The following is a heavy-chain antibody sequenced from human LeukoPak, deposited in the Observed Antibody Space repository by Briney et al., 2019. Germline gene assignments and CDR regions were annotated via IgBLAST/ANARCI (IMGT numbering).Heavy chain of an antibody. Sequence: GGSLRLSCAASGFTFSSYAMHWVRQAPGKGLEWVAVISYDGSNKYYADSVKGRFTISRDNSKNTLYLQMNSLRAEDTAVYYCARGPVVHTLDYWGQGTLVTVSS. V-gene: IGHV3-30-3*01. CDR3: ARGPVVHTLDY. J-gene: IGHJ4*02. CDR2: ISYDGSNK. CDR1: GFTFSSYA. D-gene: IGHD4-23*01.